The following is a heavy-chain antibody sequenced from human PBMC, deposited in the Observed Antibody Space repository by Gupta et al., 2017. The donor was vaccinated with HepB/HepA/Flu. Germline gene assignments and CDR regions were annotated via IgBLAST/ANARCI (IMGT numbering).Heavy chain of an antibody. J-gene: IGHJ4*02. Sequence: QVQLVESGGGVVQPGRSLRLSCAASGFTFSSYAMHWVRQAPSKGLEWVAVISYDGSNKYYADSVKGRFTISRDNSKNTLYLQMNSLRAEDTAVYYCARESIAAAGTPLDYWGQGTLVTVSS. CDR3: ARESIAAAGTPLDY. CDR2: ISYDGSNK. CDR1: GFTFSSYA. D-gene: IGHD6-13*01. V-gene: IGHV3-30-3*01.